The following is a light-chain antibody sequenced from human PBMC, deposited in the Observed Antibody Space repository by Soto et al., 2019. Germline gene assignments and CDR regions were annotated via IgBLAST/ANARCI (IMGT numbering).Light chain of an antibody. J-gene: IGKJ4*01. V-gene: IGKV3-20*01. CDR3: QQYGSSPPLT. Sequence: EIVLTQSPGTLSLSPGERATLSCRASQSVSSYYLAWYQQKPGQAPRLLIYAASSRATGIPDRFSGGGSGTDFTLTIIGLEPEDFAVYYCQQYGSSPPLTFGGGTKVGIK. CDR1: QSVSSYY. CDR2: AAS.